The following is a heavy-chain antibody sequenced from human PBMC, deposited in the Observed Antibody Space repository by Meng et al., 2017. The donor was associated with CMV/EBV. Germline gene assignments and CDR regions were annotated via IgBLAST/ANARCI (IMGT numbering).Heavy chain of an antibody. CDR2: IYTSGST. CDR3: ARHGDTAMVVGIDY. Sequence: QGQLQGPGRVLVMPSETLSPAWPCYGGSISSYCGSWIRRPAGKGLEWLGRIYTSGSTNYNPSLKSRVTMSVDTSKNQFSLKLSSVTAADTAVYYCARHGDTAMVVGIDYWGQGTLVTVSS. D-gene: IGHD5-18*01. J-gene: IGHJ4*02. CDR1: GGSISSYC. V-gene: IGHV4-4*07.